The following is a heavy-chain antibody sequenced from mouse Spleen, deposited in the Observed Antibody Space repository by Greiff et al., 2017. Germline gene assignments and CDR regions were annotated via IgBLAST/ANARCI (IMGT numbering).Heavy chain of an antibody. CDR2: INPYNGDT. V-gene: IGHV1-20*01. CDR3: ARGTTVVAGYYAMDY. CDR1: GYSFTGYF. Sequence: EVQLQQSGPELVKPGDSVKISCKASGYSFTGYFMNWVMQSHGKSLEWIGRINPYNGDTFYNQKFKGKATLTVDKSSSTAHMELRSLTSEDSAVYYCARGTTVVAGYYAMDYWGQGTSVTVSS. D-gene: IGHD1-1*01. J-gene: IGHJ4*01.